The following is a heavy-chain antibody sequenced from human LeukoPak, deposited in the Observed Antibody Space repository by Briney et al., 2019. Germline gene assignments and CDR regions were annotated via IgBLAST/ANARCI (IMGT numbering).Heavy chain of an antibody. CDR1: GGSFSGYY. Sequence: SETLSLTCAVYGGSFSGYYWSWIRQPPGKGLEWIGEINHSGSTNYDTSLKSRVTISVDTSKNQFSLKLSSVTAADTAVYYCARGYQLLSAYYFDHWGQGTLVTVSS. V-gene: IGHV4-34*01. CDR3: ARGYQLLSAYYFDH. D-gene: IGHD2-2*01. J-gene: IGHJ4*02. CDR2: INHSGST.